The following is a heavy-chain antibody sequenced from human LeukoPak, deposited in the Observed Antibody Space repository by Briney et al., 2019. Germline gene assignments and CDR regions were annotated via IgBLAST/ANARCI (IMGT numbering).Heavy chain of an antibody. CDR2: INQDGSEK. CDR1: GFTFNNFW. V-gene: IGHV3-7*01. Sequence: GGSLKLSCAASGFTFNNFWINWVRQAPGKGLEWVANINQDGSEKYYVDSVKGRFTISRDNTKNSLFLQMNSLRAEDTAVYYCARGGYDFWSGYYPFDYWGQGTLVTVSS. CDR3: ARGGYDFWSGYYPFDY. J-gene: IGHJ4*02. D-gene: IGHD3-3*01.